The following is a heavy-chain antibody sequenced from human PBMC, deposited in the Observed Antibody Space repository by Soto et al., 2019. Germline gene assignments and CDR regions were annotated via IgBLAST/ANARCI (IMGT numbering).Heavy chain of an antibody. V-gene: IGHV1-69*01. J-gene: IGHJ4*02. CDR2: IIPLFRTS. CDR3: ARVDGGNIDY. Sequence: QVPLVQSGAEVKKPGSSVKVSCKASGGTFSSYAISWVRQAPGQGLEWMGGIIPLFRTSNFAHKFQGRVTVTADESTSTVYLELRSPRSDDTAVYYCARVDGGNIDYWGQGTLVTISS. D-gene: IGHD3-16*01. CDR1: GGTFSSYA.